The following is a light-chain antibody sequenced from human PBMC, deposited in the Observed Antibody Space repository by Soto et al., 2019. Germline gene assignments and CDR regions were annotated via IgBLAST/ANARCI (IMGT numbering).Light chain of an antibody. J-gene: IGKJ1*01. CDR3: QQYGRSPAT. CDR2: GAS. V-gene: IGKV3-15*01. Sequence: EIVMTQSPATLSVSPGERATLSCRASQSVSSNLAWYQQKPGQAPRLLIYGASTRATGIPARFSGSGSGTDFTLTISRLEPGDFAVYYCQQYGRSPATFGQGTKVEIK. CDR1: QSVSSN.